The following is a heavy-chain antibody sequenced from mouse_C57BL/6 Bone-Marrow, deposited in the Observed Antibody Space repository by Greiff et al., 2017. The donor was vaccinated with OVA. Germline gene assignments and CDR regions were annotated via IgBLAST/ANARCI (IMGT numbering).Heavy chain of an antibody. D-gene: IGHD1-1*01. J-gene: IGHJ2*01. CDR2: IGPGSGST. Sequence: HVQLQQSGAELVKPGASVKISCKASGYTFTDYYINWVKQRPGQGLEWIGKIGPGSGSTYYNEKFKGKATLTADKSSSTAYMQLSSLTSEDSAVYFCAIYYYGSSYQGLLDYWGQGTTLTVSS. CDR1: GYTFTDYY. CDR3: AIYYYGSSYQGLLDY. V-gene: IGHV1-77*01.